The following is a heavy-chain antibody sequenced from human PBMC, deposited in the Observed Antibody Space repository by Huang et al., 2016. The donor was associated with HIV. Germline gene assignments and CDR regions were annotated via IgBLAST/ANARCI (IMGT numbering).Heavy chain of an antibody. J-gene: IGHJ4*02. V-gene: IGHV1-18*01. CDR3: ARDRGAVAGTSPGY. D-gene: IGHD6-19*01. Sequence: QVQLVQSGAEVKKPGASVKVSCKASGYTFTSYGISWVRQAPGQGLEWMGWIRAYNVHTNYAQKLQGRGTMTTETSTSTAYMELRSLRSDDTAVYYCARDRGAVAGTSPGYWGQGTLVTVSS. CDR2: IRAYNVHT. CDR1: GYTFTSYG.